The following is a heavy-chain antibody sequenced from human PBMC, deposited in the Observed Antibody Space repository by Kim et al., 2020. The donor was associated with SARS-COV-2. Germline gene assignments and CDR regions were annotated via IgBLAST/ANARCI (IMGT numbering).Heavy chain of an antibody. CDR2: IGTAGDT. J-gene: IGHJ2*01. V-gene: IGHV3-13*01. Sequence: GGSLRLSCAASGFTFSSYDMHWVRQATGKGLEWVSAIGTAGDTYYPGSVKGRFTISRENAKNSLYLQMNSLRAGDTAVYYCARVGDYYGSGRYFDLWGRGTLVTVSS. D-gene: IGHD3-10*01. CDR1: GFTFSSYD. CDR3: ARVGDYYGSGRYFDL.